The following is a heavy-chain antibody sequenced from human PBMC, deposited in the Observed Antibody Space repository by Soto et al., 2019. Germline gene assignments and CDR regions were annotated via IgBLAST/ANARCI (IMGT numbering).Heavy chain of an antibody. CDR2: IAHSGST. CDR1: GGSISSGGHS. J-gene: IGHJ4*02. V-gene: IGHV4-30-2*01. Sequence: QLQLQESGSGLVKPSQTLSLTCAVSGGSISSGGHSWSWIRQPPGKGLEWIGYIAHSGSTYYNPSLKSRVTIPVARPKTQFSLKPSSVTAADTAVYYCARGGLLPDYWGQGTLVTVSS. D-gene: IGHD6-19*01. CDR3: ARGGLLPDY.